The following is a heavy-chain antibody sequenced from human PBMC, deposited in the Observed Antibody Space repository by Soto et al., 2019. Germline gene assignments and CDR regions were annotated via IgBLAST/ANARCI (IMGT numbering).Heavy chain of an antibody. CDR1: GFTFRDFT. CDR2: TFGNDAET. V-gene: IGHV3-23*01. D-gene: IGHD6-19*01. CDR3: GKDRLPDSVWDFDY. Sequence: EVQLLESGGGLVQPGGSLRLSCIASGFTFRDFTMNWVRQAPGKGLEWVAATFGNDAETFYAASVKGRFAISSDNSKNIVFLQMNSLRIEDTAEYYCGKDRLPDSVWDFDYLDKGTRVTVSS. J-gene: IGHJ4*02.